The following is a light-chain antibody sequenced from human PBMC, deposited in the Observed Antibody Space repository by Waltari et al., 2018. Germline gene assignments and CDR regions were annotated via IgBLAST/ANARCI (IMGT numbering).Light chain of an antibody. V-gene: IGLV2-14*01. J-gene: IGLJ1*01. CDR2: DVS. CDR1: SSDVGGYNY. CDR3: SSYTSSLYV. Sequence: QSALTQPASVSGSPGQSITISGTGTSSDVGGYNYVSWYQQHPGKAPKLMIYDVSKRPSGVSNRFSGSKSGNTASLTISGLQAEDEADYYCSSYTSSLYVFGTGTKVTVL.